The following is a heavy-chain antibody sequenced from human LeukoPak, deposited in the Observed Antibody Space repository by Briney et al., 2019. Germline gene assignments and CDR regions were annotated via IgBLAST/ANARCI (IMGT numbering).Heavy chain of an antibody. CDR2: ISGSGGST. CDR3: AKGAPYYDFWSALYSWFDP. J-gene: IGHJ5*02. CDR1: GFTFSSYA. Sequence: GGSLRLSCAASGFTFSSYAMSWVRQAPGKGLEWVSAISGSGGSTYYADSVKGRFTISRDNSKNTLYLQMNSLRAEDTAVYYCAKGAPYYDFWSALYSWFDPWGQGTLVTVSS. V-gene: IGHV3-23*01. D-gene: IGHD3-3*01.